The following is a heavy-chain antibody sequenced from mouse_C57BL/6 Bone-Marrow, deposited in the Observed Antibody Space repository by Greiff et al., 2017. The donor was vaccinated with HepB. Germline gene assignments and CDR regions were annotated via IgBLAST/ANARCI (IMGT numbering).Heavy chain of an antibody. CDR3: ASYYGSSLYYAMDY. V-gene: IGHV1-76*01. CDR2: IYPGSGNT. D-gene: IGHD1-1*01. CDR1: GYTFTDYY. J-gene: IGHJ4*01. Sequence: QVHVKQSGAELVRPGASVKLSCKASGYTFTDYYINWVKQRPGQGLEWIARIYPGSGNTYYNEKFKGKATLTAEKSSSTAYMQLSSLTSEDSAVYFCASYYGSSLYYAMDYWGQGTSVTVSS.